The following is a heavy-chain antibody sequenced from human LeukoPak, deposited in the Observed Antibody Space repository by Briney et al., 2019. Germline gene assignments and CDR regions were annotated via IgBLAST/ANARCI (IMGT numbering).Heavy chain of an antibody. CDR1: ADSISQYY. CDR3: ARAREEYYYDSSGTAAFDI. J-gene: IGHJ3*02. Sequence: PSETLSLTCTVSADSISQYYWTWIRQPPGKGLEWIGYFSYNGGTNYNPSLRGRVTISVGTSRNRFSLKVKSVTAADTAVYYCARAREEYYYDSSGTAAFDIWGQGTMVTVSS. D-gene: IGHD3-22*01. V-gene: IGHV4-59*01. CDR2: FSYNGGT.